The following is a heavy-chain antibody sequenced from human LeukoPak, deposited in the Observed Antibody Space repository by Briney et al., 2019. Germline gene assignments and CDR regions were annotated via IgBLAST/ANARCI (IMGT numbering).Heavy chain of an antibody. CDR1: GFIFSSYS. Sequence: GGSLRLSCAASGFIFSSYSMNWVRQAPGKGLEWVSSISSSSSYIYYADSVKGRFTISRDNAKNSLYLQMNSLRAEDTAVYYCARGPLAVAGMGGPNWFDPWGQGTLVTVSS. CDR2: ISSSSSYI. V-gene: IGHV3-21*01. CDR3: ARGPLAVAGMGGPNWFDP. J-gene: IGHJ5*02. D-gene: IGHD6-19*01.